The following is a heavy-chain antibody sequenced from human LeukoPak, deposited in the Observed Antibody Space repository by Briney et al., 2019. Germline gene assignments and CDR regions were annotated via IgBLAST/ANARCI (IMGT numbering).Heavy chain of an antibody. CDR1: GGTSSSYA. V-gene: IGHV1-69*01. Sequence: SVKVSCKASGGTSSSYAISWVRQAPGQGLEWMGGIIPIFGTANYAQKFQGRVTITADESTSTAYMELSSLRSEDTAVYYCASPVPSYDILTGPLDYWGQGTLVTVSS. CDR3: ASPVPSYDILTGPLDY. J-gene: IGHJ4*02. CDR2: IIPIFGTA. D-gene: IGHD3-9*01.